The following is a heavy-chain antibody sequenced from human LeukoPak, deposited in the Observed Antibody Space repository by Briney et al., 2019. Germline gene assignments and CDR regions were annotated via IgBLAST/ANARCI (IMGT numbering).Heavy chain of an antibody. CDR1: GGSISSYY. CDR3: ARSWSKGCSSTSCPKKHWYFDL. D-gene: IGHD2-2*01. V-gene: IGHV4-59*01. Sequence: PSETLSLTCTVSGGSISSYYWSWIRQPPGKGLEWLGYIYYSGSTNYNPSLKSRVTISVDTSKNQFSLKLSSVTAADTAVYYCARSWSKGCSSTSCPKKHWYFDLWGRGTLVTVSS. CDR2: IYYSGST. J-gene: IGHJ2*01.